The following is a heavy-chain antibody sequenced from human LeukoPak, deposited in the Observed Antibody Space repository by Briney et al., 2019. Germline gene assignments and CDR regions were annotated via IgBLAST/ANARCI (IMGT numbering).Heavy chain of an antibody. Sequence: SETLSLTCTVSGGSISSGSYYWSWIRQPAGKGLEWIGRIYTSGSTNYNPSLKSRVTISVDTSKNQFSLKLSSVTAADTAVYYCARDRPRTYYYDSSGYYHNWFDPWGQGTLVTVSS. CDR2: IYTSGST. CDR1: GGSISSGSYY. CDR3: ARDRPRTYYYDSSGYYHNWFDP. D-gene: IGHD3-22*01. J-gene: IGHJ5*02. V-gene: IGHV4-61*02.